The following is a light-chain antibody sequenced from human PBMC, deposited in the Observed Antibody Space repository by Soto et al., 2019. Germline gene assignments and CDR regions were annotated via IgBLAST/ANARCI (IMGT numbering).Light chain of an antibody. Sequence: QSALTQPASVSGSPGQSITISCTGTSSDVGAYNFVSWHQQHPGKAPKLMISGVTNRPSGISDRFSGSKSGNTASLTISGLQADDEADYYCTSYTTRSKSVLFGGGTKLTVL. J-gene: IGLJ2*01. V-gene: IGLV2-14*01. CDR2: GVT. CDR3: TSYTTRSKSVL. CDR1: SSDVGAYNF.